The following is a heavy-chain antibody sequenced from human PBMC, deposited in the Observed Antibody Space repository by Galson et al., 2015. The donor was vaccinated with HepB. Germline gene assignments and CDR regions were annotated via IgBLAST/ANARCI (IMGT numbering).Heavy chain of an antibody. CDR3: ARSGYYDFWSGYHF. V-gene: IGHV3-11*01. CDR1: GFTFSDYY. J-gene: IGHJ4*02. CDR2: SSGSGSTI. D-gene: IGHD3-3*01. Sequence: SLRLSCAASGFTFSDYYMSWIRQAPGKGLEWVSYSSGSGSTINYVDSVKGRFTISRDNARNTLYLQMHSLRADDTAVYYCARSGYYDFWSGYHFWGQGALVTVSS.